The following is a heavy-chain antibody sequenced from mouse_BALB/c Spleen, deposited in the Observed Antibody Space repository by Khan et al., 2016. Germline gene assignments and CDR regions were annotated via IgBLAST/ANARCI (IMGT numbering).Heavy chain of an antibody. CDR1: GFSLTGYG. J-gene: IGHJ4*01. D-gene: IGHD1-1*01. Sequence: QVQLKESGPGLVAPSQSLSITCTVSGFSLTGYGVNWVRQPPGKGLEWLGMIWGDGSTDYNSALKSRLSISKDNSKSQVFLKMNSLQTDDPARYYCARAPYYYGSSYVSYAMYYWGQGTSVTVSS. CDR2: IWGDGST. CDR3: ARAPYYYGSSYVSYAMYY. V-gene: IGHV2-6-7*01.